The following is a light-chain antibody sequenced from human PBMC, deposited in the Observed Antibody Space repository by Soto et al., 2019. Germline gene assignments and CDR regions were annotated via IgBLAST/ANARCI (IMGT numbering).Light chain of an antibody. V-gene: IGKV3-15*01. CDR2: GAS. J-gene: IGKJ1*01. CDR1: QSVSST. Sequence: EIVLTQSPATLSLSPGERATLSCRASQSVSSTLAWYQQKPGQAPRLLIYGASTRATGIPARFSGSGSGTEFTLTISSLQSEDFAVYYCQQYIYWPWTFGQGTKGDIK. CDR3: QQYIYWPWT.